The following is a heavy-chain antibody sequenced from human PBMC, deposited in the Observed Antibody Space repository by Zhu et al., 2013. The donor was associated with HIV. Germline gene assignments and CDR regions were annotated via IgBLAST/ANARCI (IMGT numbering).Heavy chain of an antibody. CDR2: MNPNSGNT. CDR1: GYTFTSYD. D-gene: IGHD1-26*01. V-gene: IGHV1-8*01. J-gene: IGHJ6*01. CDR3: ARAQEFRVGAWEYYYGMDV. Sequence: QVQLVQSGAEVKKPGASVKVSCKASGYTFTSYDINWVRQATGQGLEWMGWMNPNSGNTGYAQKFQGRVTITADKSTSTAYMELSSLRSEDTAVYYCARAQEFRVGAWEYYYGMDVWGPRGPRSPVSS.